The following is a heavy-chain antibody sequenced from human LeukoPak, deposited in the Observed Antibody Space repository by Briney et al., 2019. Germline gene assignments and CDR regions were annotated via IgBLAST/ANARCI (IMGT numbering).Heavy chain of an antibody. V-gene: IGHV3-30*02. J-gene: IGHJ4*02. D-gene: IGHD3-16*01. CDR2: IRYDGSNK. CDR1: GFTFSSYV. CDR3: ATDGGGGCNDY. Sequence: PGDSLRLSCAASGFTFSSYVMHCVRQAPGTGLEALALIRYDGSNKYYADSVKGRFTISRDNSKTTLYLQMNSLRAEDTAVYYCATDGGGGCNDYWGQGTLVTVSS.